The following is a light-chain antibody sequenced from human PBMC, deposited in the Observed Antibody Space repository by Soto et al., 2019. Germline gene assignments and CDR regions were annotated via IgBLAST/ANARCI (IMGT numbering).Light chain of an antibody. CDR3: SSYTSSSTYV. Sequence: QSALTQPPSVSGSPGQSVTISCTGTSSDVGNYNRVSWYQQPPGTAPKVIIYEVSNRPSGVPDRFSGSKSGNTASLTISGLQAEDEADYYCSSYTSSSTYVFGTGTKVTAL. J-gene: IGLJ1*01. V-gene: IGLV2-18*02. CDR2: EVS. CDR1: SSDVGNYNR.